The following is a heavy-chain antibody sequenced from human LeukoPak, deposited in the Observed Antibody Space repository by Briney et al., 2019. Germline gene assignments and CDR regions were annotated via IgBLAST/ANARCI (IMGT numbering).Heavy chain of an antibody. V-gene: IGHV4-59*08. J-gene: IGHJ6*02. D-gene: IGHD2-2*01. CDR2: IYYSGST. CDR1: GGSISSYY. CDR3: ARHRIVVVPAASCYYGMDV. Sequence: SETLSLTCTVSGGSISSYYWSWIRQPPGKGLEWIGYIYYSGSTNYNPSLKSRVTISVDTSKNQFSLKLSSVTAADTAVYYCARHRIVVVPAASCYYGMDVWGQGTTVTVSS.